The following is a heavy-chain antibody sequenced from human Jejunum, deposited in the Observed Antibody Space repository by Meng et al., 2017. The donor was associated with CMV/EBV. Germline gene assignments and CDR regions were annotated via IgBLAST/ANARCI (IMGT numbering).Heavy chain of an antibody. CDR3: ARVDNRELGRAYDY. D-gene: IGHD1-7*01. CDR2: TYYRSKWYN. J-gene: IGHJ4*02. CDR1: VSSTSAA. V-gene: IGHV6-1*01. Sequence: VSSTSAAWNWIRQSPSRGLEWLGRTYYRSKWYNDYAVSVKSRITINPDTSKNQFSLQLNSVTPEDTAMYYCARVDNRELGRAYDYWDQGTLVTVSS.